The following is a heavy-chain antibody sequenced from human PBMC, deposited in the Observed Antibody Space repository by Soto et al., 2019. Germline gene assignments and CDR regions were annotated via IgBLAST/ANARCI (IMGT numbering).Heavy chain of an antibody. CDR1: GFTFSSNA. J-gene: IGHJ3*02. D-gene: IGHD2-21*02. CDR3: ARDRHIVVVTAIRDAFDI. Sequence: QVQLVESGGGVVQPGRSLRLSCVASGFTFSSNAMHWVRQAPGKGLEWVAVVSYDGSNKYCADSVRGRFTISRDNSKNTWYLQMDSLRAEDTAVYYCARDRHIVVVTAIRDAFDIWGQGTMVTVSS. V-gene: IGHV3-30-3*01. CDR2: VSYDGSNK.